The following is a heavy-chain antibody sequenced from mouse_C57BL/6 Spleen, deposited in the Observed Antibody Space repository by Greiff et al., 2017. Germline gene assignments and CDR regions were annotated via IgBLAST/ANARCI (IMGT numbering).Heavy chain of an antibody. V-gene: IGHV3-6*01. CDR1: GYSITSGYY. Sequence: EVQRVESGPGLVKPSQSLSLTCSVTGYSITSGYYWNWIRQFPGNKLEWMGYISYDGSNNYNPSLKNRISITRDTSKNQFFLKLNSVTTEDTATYYCARDRSYGYFDVWGTGTTVTVSS. J-gene: IGHJ1*03. CDR2: ISYDGSN. CDR3: ARDRSYGYFDV.